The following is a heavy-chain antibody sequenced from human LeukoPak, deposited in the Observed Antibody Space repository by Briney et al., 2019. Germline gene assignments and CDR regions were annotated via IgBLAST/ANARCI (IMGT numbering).Heavy chain of an antibody. CDR2: IKSDGST. V-gene: IGHV3-74*01. Sequence: GGSLRLSCAASGFTFSSYWMHWVRQAPGKGLAWVSRIKSDGSTNYAYSVKGRFTISGDNAKNTVSLQMNSLRAEDTGVYYCARAPSEIGGYYPEYFRHWGQGTLVTVSS. D-gene: IGHD3-22*01. J-gene: IGHJ1*01. CDR3: ARAPSEIGGYYPEYFRH. CDR1: GFTFSSYW.